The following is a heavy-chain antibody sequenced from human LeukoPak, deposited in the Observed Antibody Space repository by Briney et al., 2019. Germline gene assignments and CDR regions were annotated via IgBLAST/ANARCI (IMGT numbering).Heavy chain of an antibody. Sequence: GASVKASCKASGGTFSSYAISWVRQAPGQGLEWMGGIIPIFGTANYAQKFQGRVTITADESTSTAYMELSSLRSEDTAVYYCARKHQYYDIPGGWFDPWGQGTLVTVSS. J-gene: IGHJ5*02. CDR2: IIPIFGTA. D-gene: IGHD3-9*01. CDR1: GGTFSSYA. V-gene: IGHV1-69*13. CDR3: ARKHQYYDIPGGWFDP.